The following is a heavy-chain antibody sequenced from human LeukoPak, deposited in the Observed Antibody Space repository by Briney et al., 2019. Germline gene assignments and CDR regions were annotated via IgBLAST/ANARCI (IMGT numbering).Heavy chain of an antibody. Sequence: GGSLRLSCAASGFTVSSNYMSWVRQAPGKGLECVSVIYSGGSTYYADTVKGRFTISRDNSKNTLYLQMNCLRAEDTAVYYCARNIAYDSSGYYSPHFDYWGQGTLVTVSS. J-gene: IGHJ4*02. D-gene: IGHD3-22*01. CDR2: IYSGGST. CDR1: GFTVSSNY. CDR3: ARNIAYDSSGYYSPHFDY. V-gene: IGHV3-53*01.